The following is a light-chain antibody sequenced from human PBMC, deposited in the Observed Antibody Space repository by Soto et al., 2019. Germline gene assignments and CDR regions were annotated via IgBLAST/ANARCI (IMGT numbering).Light chain of an antibody. CDR2: END. CDR1: SSNVGSKY. Sequence: QSVLTQPPSVSAAPGQTVTISCSGSSSNVGSKYVSWYQQIPATAPKLLIYENDKRPSGVPDRISGSKFGTSATLAITGLQTGDEANYYCVSWDTSLSGKVFGGGTKLTVL. V-gene: IGLV1-51*01. J-gene: IGLJ2*01. CDR3: VSWDTSLSGKV.